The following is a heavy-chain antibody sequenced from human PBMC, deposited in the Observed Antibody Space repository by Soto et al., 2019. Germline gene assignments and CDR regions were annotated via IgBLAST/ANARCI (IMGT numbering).Heavy chain of an antibody. V-gene: IGHV3-23*01. J-gene: IGHJ3*02. Sequence: EVQLLESEGGLVQPGGSLRLCCAASRFTFSTCAMSWVRQAPGRGLEWVSGISGSGAGTYYADSVKGRFTISRDNSKNTLYLQMNSLRAEDTAVYYCARSSGFYPDTFDIWGQGTMVTVSS. CDR1: RFTFSTCA. CDR3: ARSSGFYPDTFDI. D-gene: IGHD3-22*01. CDR2: ISGSGAGT.